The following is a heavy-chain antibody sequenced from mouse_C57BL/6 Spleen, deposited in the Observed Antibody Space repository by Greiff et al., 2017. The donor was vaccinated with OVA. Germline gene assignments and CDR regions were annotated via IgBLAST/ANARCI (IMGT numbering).Heavy chain of an antibody. Sequence: EVKLMESGPGLVKPSQSLSLTCSVTGYSITSGYYWNWIRQFPGNKLEWMGYISYDGSNNYNPSLKNRISITRDTSKNQFFLKLNSVTTEDTATYYCARDRILDVWGTGTTVTVSS. CDR1: GYSITSGYY. J-gene: IGHJ1*03. CDR2: ISYDGSN. V-gene: IGHV3-6*01. CDR3: ARDRILDV.